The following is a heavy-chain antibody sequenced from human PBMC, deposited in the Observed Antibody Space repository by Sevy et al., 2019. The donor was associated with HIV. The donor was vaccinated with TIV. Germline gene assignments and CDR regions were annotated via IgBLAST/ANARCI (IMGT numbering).Heavy chain of an antibody. CDR3: VRDFNGYSDY. CDR1: DLRNYW. D-gene: IGHD3-22*01. Sequence: GGSLRLSCVASDLRNYWMHWVRQVPGKGLVWVSRMNQDGNIINYAVSVKGRFIISRDNARNTLYLQMNSLRADDTAVYYCVRDFNGYSDYWGQGTLVTVSS. J-gene: IGHJ4*02. V-gene: IGHV3-74*01. CDR2: MNQDGNII.